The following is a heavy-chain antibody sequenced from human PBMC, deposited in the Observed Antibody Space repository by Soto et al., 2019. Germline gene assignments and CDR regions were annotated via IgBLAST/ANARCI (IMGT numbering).Heavy chain of an antibody. CDR2: IFHDGNT. Sequence: ETLSLTCAVSGASIGSGGWWSWVRQPPGKGLEWIAEIFHDGNTNYSPSLKSRVTISVDKSQNQFSLNVYSVTAADTAVYCCARHEGWTGPDQWGQGTLVTVSS. J-gene: IGHJ5*02. CDR3: ARHEGWTGPDQ. CDR1: GASIGSGGW. D-gene: IGHD2-8*02. V-gene: IGHV4-4*01.